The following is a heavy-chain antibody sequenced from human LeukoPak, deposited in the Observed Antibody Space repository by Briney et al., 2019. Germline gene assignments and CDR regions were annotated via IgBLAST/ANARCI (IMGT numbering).Heavy chain of an antibody. CDR2: IYYSGST. D-gene: IGHD2-2*03. CDR3: ARGPRRGYCSSTSCYGGWFDP. CDR1: GGSVSSGSYF. J-gene: IGHJ5*02. V-gene: IGHV4-61*01. Sequence: SETLSLTCTVSGGSVSSGSYFWNWIRQPPGMGLEWIGYIYYSGSTNYNPSLKSRVTISVDTSKNQFSLKLSSVTAADTAVYYCARGPRRGYCSSTSCYGGWFDPWGQGTLVTVSS.